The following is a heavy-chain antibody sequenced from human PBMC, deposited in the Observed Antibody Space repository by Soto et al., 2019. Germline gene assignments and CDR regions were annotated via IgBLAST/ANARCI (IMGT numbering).Heavy chain of an antibody. CDR2: IIGSGAGS. V-gene: IGHV3-23*01. Sequence: EVQLLESGGGWLQPGGSLRPSCEALGSTFRIFPLNWVPKPPGKGLEWVSGIIGSGAGSYYSDSVKGRFTISRDNSKNTLYLQMNSLRAEDTAVYYCAKAYSNSWPNDWFDPWGQGTLVTVSS. J-gene: IGHJ5*02. CDR3: AKAYSNSWPNDWFDP. CDR1: GSTFRIFP. D-gene: IGHD6-13*01.